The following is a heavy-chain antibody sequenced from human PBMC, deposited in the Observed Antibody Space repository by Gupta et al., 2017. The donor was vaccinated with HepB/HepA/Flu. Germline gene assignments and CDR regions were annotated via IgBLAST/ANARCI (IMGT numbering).Heavy chain of an antibody. CDR3: ARLYGSGSRTDNWFGP. V-gene: IGHV4-34*01. D-gene: IGHD3-10*01. CDR1: GGSFSGYH. J-gene: IGHJ5*02. Sequence: QVQLQQWGAGLLQPSETLSLTCAVYGGSFSGYHWSWIRPPPGKGLEWIGEINHRVSTNYNPSLTSRVTISVDTSKNQFSLNLSSVTAADTAGYYFARLYGSGSRTDNWFGPWGQGTLVTVSS. CDR2: INHRVST.